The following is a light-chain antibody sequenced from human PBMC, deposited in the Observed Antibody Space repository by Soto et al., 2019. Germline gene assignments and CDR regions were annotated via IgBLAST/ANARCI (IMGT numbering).Light chain of an antibody. CDR3: QQYYSYPLYT. CDR2: AAS. CDR1: QGISSY. J-gene: IGKJ2*01. Sequence: AIRMTQSPSSLSASTGDRVTITCRASQGISSYLAWYQQKPGKAPKLMIYAASTLQIGVPSRFSGSGSGTDFTLTIRCLQSEDFATYYCQQYYSYPLYTFGQGTKLEIK. V-gene: IGKV1-8*01.